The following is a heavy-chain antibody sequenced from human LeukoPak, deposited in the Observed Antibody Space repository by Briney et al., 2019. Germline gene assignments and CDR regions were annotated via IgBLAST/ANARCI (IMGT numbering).Heavy chain of an antibody. CDR1: GGSFSGYY. CDR3: AGFSTVTTFDY. D-gene: IGHD4-17*01. Sequence: PSETLSLTCAVYGGSFSGYYWSWIRPPPGKGLEWIGEINHSGSTNYNPSLTSRVTISVDTSKNQFSLKLSSVTAADTAVYYCAGFSTVTTFDYWGQGTLVTVSS. V-gene: IGHV4-34*01. J-gene: IGHJ4*02. CDR2: INHSGST.